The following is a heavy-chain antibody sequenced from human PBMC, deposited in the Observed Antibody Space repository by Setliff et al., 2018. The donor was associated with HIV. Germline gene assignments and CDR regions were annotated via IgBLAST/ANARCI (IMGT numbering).Heavy chain of an antibody. CDR2: IIPNSAGT. CDR1: GYTFTGYF. D-gene: IGHD2-8*01. V-gene: IGHV1-2*06. Sequence: VASVKVSCKASGYTFTGYFIHWVRQAPGQGLEWMGRIIPNSAGTNYAQKFQGRVTMTRDTSISTAYMELSRLRSDDTAVYYCATKVYCTNGVCLDAFDICGQGTMVTVSS. J-gene: IGHJ3*02. CDR3: ATKVYCTNGVCLDAFDI.